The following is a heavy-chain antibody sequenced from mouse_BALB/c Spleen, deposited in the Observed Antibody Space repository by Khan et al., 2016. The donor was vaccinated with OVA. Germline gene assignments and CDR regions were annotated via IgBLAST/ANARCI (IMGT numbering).Heavy chain of an antibody. CDR3: ARRGIYFDGSSYDYVMDY. CDR2: ISSGSSTI. V-gene: IGHV5-17*02. CDR1: GFTFSSFG. Sequence: EVELVESGGGLVQPGGSRKLSCAASGFTFSSFGMHWVRQAPEKGLEWVAYISSGSSTIYYADTVKGRFTISRDNPKNTLFLQMTSLRSEDTAMYYCARRGIYFDGSSYDYVMDYWGQGTSVTVSS. D-gene: IGHD1-1*01. J-gene: IGHJ4*01.